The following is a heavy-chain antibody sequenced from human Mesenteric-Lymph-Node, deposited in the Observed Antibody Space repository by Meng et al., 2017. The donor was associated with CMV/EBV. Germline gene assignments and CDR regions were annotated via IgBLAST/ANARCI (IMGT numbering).Heavy chain of an antibody. V-gene: IGHV3-21*01. Sequence: TLRTILMIWLHPPPGEGLGWVSSFSPTLGSLYSPVSFKVRFTISRTNAKDSLYLKMNSLRAADTAVYYCARDRPEGHLPDPDYWGQGTLVTVSS. CDR2: FSPTLGSL. CDR3: ARDRPEGHLPDPDY. CDR1: TLRTIL. J-gene: IGHJ4*02. D-gene: IGHD6-6*01.